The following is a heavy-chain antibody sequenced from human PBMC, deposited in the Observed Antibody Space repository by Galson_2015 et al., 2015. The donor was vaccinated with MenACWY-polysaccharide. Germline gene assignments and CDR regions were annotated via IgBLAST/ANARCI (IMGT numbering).Heavy chain of an antibody. Sequence: QSGAEVKRPGESLKISCKGSEYSFASYWIGWVRQMPGKGLEWMGIIYPDDSETRYSPSFQGKVTISADKSTAYLHWSSLKASDTAMYYCARRMGNSGKRWFDPWGQGTLVTVSS. V-gene: IGHV5-51*03. CDR3: ARRMGNSGKRWFDP. CDR1: EYSFASYW. D-gene: IGHD3-10*01. CDR2: IYPDDSET. J-gene: IGHJ5*02.